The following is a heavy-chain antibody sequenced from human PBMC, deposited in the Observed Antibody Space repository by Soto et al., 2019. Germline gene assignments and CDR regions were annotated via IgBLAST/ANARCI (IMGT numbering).Heavy chain of an antibody. V-gene: IGHV3-21*01. CDR2: ITSNNNYI. CDR1: GFTFSTYS. Sequence: DVQLEESGGGLVAPGGSLRLSCAASGFTFSTYSMNWVRQAPGKGLEWVSSITSNNNYIHYAASVEGRFTISRDNAKNSLYLQMNSLRVEDTAVYYCGRDTNFFASGSGVDYWGQGTLVTVSS. D-gene: IGHD3-10*01. J-gene: IGHJ4*02. CDR3: GRDTNFFASGSGVDY.